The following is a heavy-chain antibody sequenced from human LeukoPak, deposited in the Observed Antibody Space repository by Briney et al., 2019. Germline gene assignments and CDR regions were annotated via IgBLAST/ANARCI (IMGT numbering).Heavy chain of an antibody. J-gene: IGHJ4*02. CDR3: AREAEYSSSHLNY. CDR1: GGSFSGYY. V-gene: IGHV4-34*01. D-gene: IGHD6-6*01. CDR2: INHSGST. Sequence: SETLSLTCAVYGGSFSGYYWSWLRQPPGKGLEWIGEINHSGSTNYNPSLKSRVTISVDTSKNQFSLKLSSVTAADTAVYYCAREAEYSSSHLNYWGQGTLVTASS.